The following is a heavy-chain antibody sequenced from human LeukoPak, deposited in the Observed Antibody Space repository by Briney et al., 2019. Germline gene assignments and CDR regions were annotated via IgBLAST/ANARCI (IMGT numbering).Heavy chain of an antibody. Sequence: SETLSLTCTVSGGSISSISYYWGWIRQPPGKGLEWIGSMYHNGGTYYNPSLKSRVTISVDTSKNQFSLKLSSVTAADTAVYYCARVGAGRDAFDIWGQGTMVTVSS. CDR3: ARVGAGRDAFDI. V-gene: IGHV4-39*07. D-gene: IGHD1-26*01. CDR2: MYHNGGT. J-gene: IGHJ3*02. CDR1: GGSISSISYY.